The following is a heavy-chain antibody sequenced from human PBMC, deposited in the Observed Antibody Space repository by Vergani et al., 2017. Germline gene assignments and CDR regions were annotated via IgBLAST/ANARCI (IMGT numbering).Heavy chain of an antibody. CDR3: ARDTRYSGSYWSWVD. V-gene: IGHV1-69*13. D-gene: IGHD1-26*01. Sequence: QVQLVQSGAEVKKPGSSVKVSCKASGGTFSSYAISWVRQAPGQGLDWMGRIIPIFGTANYAQKFQGIVTITADESTSTAYMELSSLRSDDTAVYYCARDTRYSGSYWSWVDWGQGTLVTVSS. CDR1: GGTFSSYA. CDR2: IIPIFGTA. J-gene: IGHJ4*02.